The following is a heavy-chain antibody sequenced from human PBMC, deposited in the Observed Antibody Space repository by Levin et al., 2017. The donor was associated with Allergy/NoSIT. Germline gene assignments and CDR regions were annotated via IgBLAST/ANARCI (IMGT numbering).Heavy chain of an antibody. CDR3: ARDKGVTSLDH. V-gene: IGHV3-30*12. Sequence: GGSLRLSCVASGIPFSSSGMHWVRQAPGKGLEWVAMISSGGNSKFYSGSVQGRFTISRDNSQNTIYLEMNSLRAEDTAIYYCARDKGVTSLDHWGQGIPVTVSS. CDR1: GIPFSSSG. CDR2: ISSGGNSK. D-gene: IGHD2-8*01. J-gene: IGHJ4*02.